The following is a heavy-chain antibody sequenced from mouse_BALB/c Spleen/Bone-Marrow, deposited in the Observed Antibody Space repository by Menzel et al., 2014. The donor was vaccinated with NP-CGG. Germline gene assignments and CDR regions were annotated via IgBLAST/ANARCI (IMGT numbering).Heavy chain of an antibody. CDR3: ANDWFAY. J-gene: IGHJ3*01. Sequence: EVQLVESGAELVKPGASVKLPCTASGFNIKDTYMHWVKQRPEQGLEWIGRIDPANGNTKYDPKFQGKATITADTSSNTAHLHLSSLTSEDTAVYYCANDWFAYWGQGTLVTVSA. V-gene: IGHV14-3*02. CDR2: IDPANGNT. CDR1: GFNIKDTY. D-gene: IGHD2-3*01.